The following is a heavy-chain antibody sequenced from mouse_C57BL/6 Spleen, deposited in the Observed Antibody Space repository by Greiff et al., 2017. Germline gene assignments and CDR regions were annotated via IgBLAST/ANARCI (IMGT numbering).Heavy chain of an antibody. CDR3: ARPYYGSSHYFDY. J-gene: IGHJ2*01. V-gene: IGHV1-69*01. CDR2: IDPSDSYT. Sequence: VQLQQPGAELVMPGASVKLSCKASGYTFTSYWMHWVKQRPGQGLEWIGEIDPSDSYTNYNQKFKGKSTLTVAKSSSTAYMQLSSLTSEDSAVYYCARPYYGSSHYFDYWGQGTTLTVSS. CDR1: GYTFTSYW. D-gene: IGHD1-1*01.